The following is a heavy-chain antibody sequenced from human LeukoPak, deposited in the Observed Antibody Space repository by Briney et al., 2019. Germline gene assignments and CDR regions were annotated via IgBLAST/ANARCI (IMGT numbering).Heavy chain of an antibody. D-gene: IGHD3-10*01. CDR3: ARGLGGYYGSGSRIDY. CDR2: INHSGST. J-gene: IGHJ4*02. V-gene: IGHV4-34*01. CDR1: GVSFSGYY. Sequence: PSETLSLTCAVYGVSFSGYYWSWIRQPPGKGLEWIGEINHSGSTNYNPSLKSRVTISVDTSKNQFSLKLSSVTAADTAVYYCARGLGGYYGSGSRIDYWGQGTLVTVSS.